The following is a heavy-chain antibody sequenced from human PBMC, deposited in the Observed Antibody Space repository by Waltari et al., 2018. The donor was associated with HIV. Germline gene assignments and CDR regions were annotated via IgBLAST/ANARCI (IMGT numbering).Heavy chain of an antibody. CDR2: ISGYNGKT. Sequence: VQLVQSGAEMRKPGASVKVSCRAPGHTLRAYTISWVRQAPGQGLEWMGWISGYNGKTNYAQKFQGRVNMTTDTSTSTAHMELRSLRSDDTAVYYCARGVSIVRGVMIRGHMDVWGQGTTVTVSS. CDR3: ARGVSIVRGVMIRGHMDV. J-gene: IGHJ6*02. CDR1: GHTLRAYT. D-gene: IGHD3-10*01. V-gene: IGHV1-18*01.